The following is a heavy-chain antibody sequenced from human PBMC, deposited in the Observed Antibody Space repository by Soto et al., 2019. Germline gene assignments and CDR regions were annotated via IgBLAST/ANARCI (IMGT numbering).Heavy chain of an antibody. D-gene: IGHD5-12*01. V-gene: IGHV3-73*01. CDR1: QFTLRGSA. Sequence: PGGYLRRSCPASQFTLRGSAMQWGRQASGKGLEWVGRIRSKANSYATAYAASVKGRFTISRDDSKNTAYLQMNSLKTEDTAVYYCTRRPNSGYDYYYYYGMDVWGQGT. J-gene: IGHJ6*02. CDR3: TRRPNSGYDYYYYYGMDV. CDR2: IRSKANSYAT.